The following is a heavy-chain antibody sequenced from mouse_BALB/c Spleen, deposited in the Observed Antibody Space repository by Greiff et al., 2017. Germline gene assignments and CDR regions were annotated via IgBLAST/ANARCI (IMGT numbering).Heavy chain of an antibody. CDR1: GFNIKDYY. Sequence: EVQLQQSGAELVRPGALVKLSCKASGFNIKDYYMHWVKQRPEQGLEWIGWIDPENGNTIYDPKFQGKASITADTSSNTAYLQLSSLTSEDTAVYYCARDYGSPAWFAYWGQGTLVTVSA. CDR3: ARDYGSPAWFAY. CDR2: IDPENGNT. J-gene: IGHJ3*01. V-gene: IGHV14-1*02. D-gene: IGHD1-1*01.